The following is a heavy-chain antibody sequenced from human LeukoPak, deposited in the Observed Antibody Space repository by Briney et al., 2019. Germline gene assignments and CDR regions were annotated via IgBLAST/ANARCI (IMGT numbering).Heavy chain of an antibody. CDR1: GFTFSSYW. CDR3: ARDPSAWYYDILTGYPTTYFDY. Sequence: GGSLRLSCAASGFTFSSYWMHWVRQAPGKGLVWVSRINSDGSSTSYADSVKGRFTISRDNAKNSLYLQMNSLRAEDTAVYYCARDPSAWYYDILTGYPTTYFDYWGQGTLVTVSS. V-gene: IGHV3-74*01. CDR2: INSDGSST. J-gene: IGHJ4*02. D-gene: IGHD3-9*01.